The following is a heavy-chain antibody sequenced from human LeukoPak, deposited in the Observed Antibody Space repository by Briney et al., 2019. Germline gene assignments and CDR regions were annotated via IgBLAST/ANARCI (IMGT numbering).Heavy chain of an antibody. V-gene: IGHV4-59*08. D-gene: IGHD6-13*01. J-gene: IGHJ3*02. Sequence: PSETLSLTCTVSGGSISSYYWSWIRQPPGKGLEWIGYIYYSGSTNYNPSLKSRVTISVDTSKNQFSLKLSSVTAADTAVYYCAGQGQLVRAFDIWGQGTMVTVSS. CDR2: IYYSGST. CDR3: AGQGQLVRAFDI. CDR1: GGSISSYY.